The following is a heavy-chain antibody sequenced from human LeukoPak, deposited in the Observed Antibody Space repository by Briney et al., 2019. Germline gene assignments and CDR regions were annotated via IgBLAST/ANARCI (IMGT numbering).Heavy chain of an antibody. V-gene: IGHV1-69*10. CDR2: IIPIFGIA. D-gene: IGHD5-18*01. J-gene: IGHJ5*02. CDR1: GGTFSSYA. CDR3: ARGPIQLWLLGPSEGTNWFDP. Sequence: ASVKVSCKASGGTFSSYAISWVRQAPGQGLERMGRIIPIFGIANYAQKFQGRVTITADKSTSTAYMELSSLRSEDTAVYYCARGPIQLWLLGPSEGTNWFDPWGQGTLVTVSS.